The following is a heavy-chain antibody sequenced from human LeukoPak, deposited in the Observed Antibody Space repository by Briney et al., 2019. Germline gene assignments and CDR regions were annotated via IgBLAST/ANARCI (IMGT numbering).Heavy chain of an antibody. Sequence: ASVKVSCKASGYIFTGYYIHWVRQAPGQGLERMGWINPNSGGTNYVQKFEGRVTMTRDTSISTAYMELSRLRSDDTAVYYCAITLGSSWDYWGQGTLVTVSS. J-gene: IGHJ4*02. CDR1: GYIFTGYY. D-gene: IGHD6-13*01. CDR2: INPNSGGT. CDR3: AITLGSSWDY. V-gene: IGHV1-2*02.